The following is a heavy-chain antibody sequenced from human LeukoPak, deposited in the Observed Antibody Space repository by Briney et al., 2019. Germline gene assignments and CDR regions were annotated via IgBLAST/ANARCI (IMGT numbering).Heavy chain of an antibody. D-gene: IGHD3-3*01. Sequence: GASVKVSCKASGYTFTSYDINWVRQAPGQGLEWMGWMNPNSGNTGYAQKFQGRVTMTRNTSISTAYMELSRLRSDDTAVYYCASAGSEGIFGVVGLYTDYWGQGTLVTVSS. CDR2: MNPNSGNT. V-gene: IGHV1-8*01. CDR1: GYTFTSYD. J-gene: IGHJ4*02. CDR3: ASAGSEGIFGVVGLYTDY.